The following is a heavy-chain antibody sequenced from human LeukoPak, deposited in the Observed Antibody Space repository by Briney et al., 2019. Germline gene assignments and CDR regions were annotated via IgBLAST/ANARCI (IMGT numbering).Heavy chain of an antibody. CDR2: MSYDGSNK. Sequence: PGRSLRLSCAASGFTFSSYGMHWVRQAPGKGLEWVAVMSYDGSNKYYADSVKGRFTISRDNSKNTLYLRMNSLRAEDTAVYYCARDYYGSGSYLGSLDAFDIWGQGTMVTVSS. J-gene: IGHJ3*02. V-gene: IGHV3-30*03. CDR3: ARDYYGSGSYLGSLDAFDI. D-gene: IGHD3-10*01. CDR1: GFTFSSYG.